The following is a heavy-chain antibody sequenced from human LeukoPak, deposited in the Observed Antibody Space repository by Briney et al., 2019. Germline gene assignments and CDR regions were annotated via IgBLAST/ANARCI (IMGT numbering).Heavy chain of an antibody. CDR3: ARARPWDSSRSYYFGMDV. Sequence: GGSLRLSCVASGFTFSHSWMTWVRQAPGKGLEWVAVISHDGSNKYYADSVKGRFTISRDNSKNTLYLQMNSLRDEDTAVYYCARARPWDSSRSYYFGMDVWGHGTTVTVSS. D-gene: IGHD3-22*01. V-gene: IGHV3-30*03. J-gene: IGHJ6*02. CDR1: GFTFSHSW. CDR2: ISHDGSNK.